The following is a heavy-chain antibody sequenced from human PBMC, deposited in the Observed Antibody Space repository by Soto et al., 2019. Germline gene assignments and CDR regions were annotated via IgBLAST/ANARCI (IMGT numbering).Heavy chain of an antibody. CDR3: ARAYYFGSGTSYTLYY. V-gene: IGHV3-30*03. J-gene: IGHJ4*02. CDR1: GFPFSDYG. D-gene: IGHD3-10*01. CDR2: ISDDGVSK. Sequence: LRLSCAASGFPFSDYGMHWVRQAPGKGLEWVAVISDDGVSKYYADSVQGRFTISRDNSESAVFLQMNSLRPDDTALFFCARAYYFGSGTSYTLYYWGQGTQVTVSS.